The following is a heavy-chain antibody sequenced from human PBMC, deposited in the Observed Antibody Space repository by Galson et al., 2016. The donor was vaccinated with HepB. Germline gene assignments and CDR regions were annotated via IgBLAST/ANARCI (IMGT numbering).Heavy chain of an antibody. D-gene: IGHD4-17*01. J-gene: IGHJ1*01. V-gene: IGHV4-59*01. CDR1: GGSISSYY. CDR2: IYHSGST. Sequence: SETLSLTCTVSGGSISSYYWSWIRQPPGKRLEWIGYIYHSGSTNCNPSLKSRVTISIDTSKNQFSLKLSSVTAADTAVYYCVREGNDYGDFGHWGQGTLVTVSS. CDR3: VREGNDYGDFGH.